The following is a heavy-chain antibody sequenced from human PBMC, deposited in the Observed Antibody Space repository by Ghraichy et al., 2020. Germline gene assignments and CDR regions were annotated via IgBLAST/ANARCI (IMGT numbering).Heavy chain of an antibody. CDR2: ISSSSSYI. Sequence: GGSLRLSCAASGFTFSSYSMNWVRQAPGKGLEWVSSISSSSSYIYYADSVKGRFTISGDNAKNSLYLQMNSLRAEDTAVYYCARQIAAAGRGWFDPWGQGTLVTVSS. J-gene: IGHJ5*02. D-gene: IGHD6-13*01. CDR3: ARQIAAAGRGWFDP. V-gene: IGHV3-21*01. CDR1: GFTFSSYS.